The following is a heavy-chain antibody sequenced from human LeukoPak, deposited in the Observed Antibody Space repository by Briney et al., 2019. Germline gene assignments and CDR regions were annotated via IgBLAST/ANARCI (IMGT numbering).Heavy chain of an antibody. CDR1: GGTFSSYT. CDR2: IIPILGIA. Sequence: SVKVSCKASGGTFSSYTISWVRQAPGQGLEWMGRIIPILGIANYAQKFQGRVTITADKSTSTAYMELSGLRSEDTAVYYCARGIVYGGNTRYFDYWGQGTLVTVSS. D-gene: IGHD4-23*01. J-gene: IGHJ4*02. CDR3: ARGIVYGGNTRYFDY. V-gene: IGHV1-69*02.